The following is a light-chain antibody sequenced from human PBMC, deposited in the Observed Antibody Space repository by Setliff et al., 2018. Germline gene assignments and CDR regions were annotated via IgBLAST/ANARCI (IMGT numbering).Light chain of an antibody. CDR3: SSKRKSGPLGII. CDR2: DVI. Sequence: QSALAQPASVSGSPGQTITISCTGTSSDIGIYNYVSWYQQYPDKAPKLLIYDVINRPSGVSDRFSGSKSGNMASLTISGLQAADEADYYCSSKRKSGPLGIIFGGGTKVTVL. J-gene: IGLJ2*01. V-gene: IGLV2-14*01. CDR1: SSDIGIYNY.